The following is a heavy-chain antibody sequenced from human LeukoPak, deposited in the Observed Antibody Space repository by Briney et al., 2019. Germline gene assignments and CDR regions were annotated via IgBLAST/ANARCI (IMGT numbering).Heavy chain of an antibody. J-gene: IGHJ4*02. CDR3: AREGYCSGGSCYPFDY. CDR1: SGSISSSSYY. Sequence: SETLSLTCTVSSGSISSSSYYWGWIRQPPGKGLEWIGNIYYSGSTYYNPSLKSRVTISVDTSKNQFSLKLSSVTAADTAVYYCAREGYCSGGSCYPFDYWGQGTLVTVSS. D-gene: IGHD2-15*01. V-gene: IGHV4-39*07. CDR2: IYYSGST.